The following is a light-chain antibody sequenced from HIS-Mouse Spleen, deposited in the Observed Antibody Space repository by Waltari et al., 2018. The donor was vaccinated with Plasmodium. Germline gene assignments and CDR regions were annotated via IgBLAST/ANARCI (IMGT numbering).Light chain of an antibody. CDR2: EDS. J-gene: IGLJ3*02. CDR3: YSTDSSGNHRV. Sequence: SYELTQPPSVSVSPGQTARTPCSGDALPQKSAYWYQQKSGQAPVLVIYEDSKRPPGIPERFSGSSSGTMATLTISGAQVEDEADYYCYSTDSSGNHRVFGGGTKLTVL. V-gene: IGLV3-10*01. CDR1: ALPQKS.